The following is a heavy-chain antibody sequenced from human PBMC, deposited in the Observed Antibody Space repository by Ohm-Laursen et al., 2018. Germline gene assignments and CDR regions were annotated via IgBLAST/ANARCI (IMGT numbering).Heavy chain of an antibody. V-gene: IGHV1-8*02. CDR2: MNPNSGNT. Sequence: FTGYYIHWVRQATGQGLEWMGWMNPNSGNTGYAQKFQGRVTMTRNTSISTAYMELSSLRSEDTAVYYCARRKRRHYYYGMDVWGQGTTVTVSS. CDR3: ARRKRRHYYYGMDV. CDR1: FTGYY. J-gene: IGHJ6*02.